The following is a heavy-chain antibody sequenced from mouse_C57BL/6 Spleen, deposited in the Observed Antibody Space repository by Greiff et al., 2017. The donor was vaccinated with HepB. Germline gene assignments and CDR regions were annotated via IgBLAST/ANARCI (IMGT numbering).Heavy chain of an antibody. D-gene: IGHD1-1*02. CDR3: ARHEGGGDYAMDY. CDR1: GFTFSSYG. V-gene: IGHV5-6*01. CDR2: ISSGGSYT. J-gene: IGHJ4*01. Sequence: EVQVVESGGDLVKPGGSLKLSCAASGFTFSSYGMSWVRQTPDKRLEWVATISSGGSYTYYPDSVKGRFTISRDNAKNTLYLQMSSLKSEDTAMYYCARHEGGGDYAMDYWGQGTSVTVSS.